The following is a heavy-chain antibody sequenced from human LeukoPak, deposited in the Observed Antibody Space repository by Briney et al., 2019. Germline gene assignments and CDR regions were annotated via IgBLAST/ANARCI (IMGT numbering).Heavy chain of an antibody. CDR1: GFFFSSSE. CDR2: IYYSGST. J-gene: IGHJ5*02. V-gene: IGHV4-59*01. CDR3: ARELLKVGVWGETTDWFDP. D-gene: IGHD3-16*01. Sequence: PGGSLRLSCAASGFFFSSSEMNWVRQAPGKGLEWIGYIYYSGSTNYNPSLKSRVTISVDTSKNQFSLKLSSVTAADTAVYYCARELLKVGVWGETTDWFDPWGQGTLVTVSS.